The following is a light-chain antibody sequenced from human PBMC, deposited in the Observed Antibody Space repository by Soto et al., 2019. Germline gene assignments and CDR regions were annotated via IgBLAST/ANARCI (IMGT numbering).Light chain of an antibody. CDR3: QSYDSSLSGVV. CDR1: SSNIGAGYD. V-gene: IGLV1-40*01. Sequence: QSVLTQPPSVSGAPGQRVTISCTGSSSNIGAGYDVHWYQQLPGTAPKLLIYGNSNRPSGVPDRFSGSKSGTSASLAIIGLQAEDEADYYCQSYDSSLSGVVFGGGTKRTV. CDR2: GNS. J-gene: IGLJ2*01.